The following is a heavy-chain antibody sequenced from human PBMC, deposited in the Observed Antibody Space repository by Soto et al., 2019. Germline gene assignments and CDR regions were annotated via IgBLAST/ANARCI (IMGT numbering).Heavy chain of an antibody. J-gene: IGHJ4*02. CDR2: IKSKTDGGTT. V-gene: IGHV3-15*07. D-gene: IGHD3-22*01. Sequence: EVQLVESGGGLVKPGGSLRLSCAASGFTFSNAWMNWVRQAPGKGLEWVGRIKSKTDGGTTDYAAPVKGRFTISRDDSKNTLYLQMNSLKTEDIAVYYCTTDPVTMIVVVPSSGWGQGTLVTVSS. CDR1: GFTFSNAW. CDR3: TTDPVTMIVVVPSSG.